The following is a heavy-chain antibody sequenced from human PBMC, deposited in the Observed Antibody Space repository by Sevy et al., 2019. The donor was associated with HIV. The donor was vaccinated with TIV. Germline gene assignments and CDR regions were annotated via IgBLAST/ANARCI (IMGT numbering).Heavy chain of an antibody. Sequence: GGSLRLYCAASGFIFSSYVMNWVRQAPGKGLEWVSGISGSGGYTYYADSVKGRFTISRDNSNKILYLEMNTLRVEDTAVYYCAGGSWSGFDYWGQGTLVTVSS. V-gene: IGHV3-23*01. CDR3: AGGSWSGFDY. D-gene: IGHD3-3*01. CDR1: GFIFSSYV. CDR2: ISGSGGYT. J-gene: IGHJ4*02.